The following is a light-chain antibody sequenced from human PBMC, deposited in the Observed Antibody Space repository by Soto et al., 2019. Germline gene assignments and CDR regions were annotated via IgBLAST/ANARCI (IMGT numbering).Light chain of an antibody. V-gene: IGKV4-1*01. CDR1: QSVLYTSNNRNY. J-gene: IGKJ2*01. CDR2: WAS. Sequence: DIVMTQSPVSLAVSLGERATINCRSSQSVLYTSNNRNYLAWYQQKPGQPPKLLIDWASTRESGVPDRFSGSGSETDFTLTISSLQAEDVAVYYCHQYFSTPITFGQGTKLEIK. CDR3: HQYFSTPIT.